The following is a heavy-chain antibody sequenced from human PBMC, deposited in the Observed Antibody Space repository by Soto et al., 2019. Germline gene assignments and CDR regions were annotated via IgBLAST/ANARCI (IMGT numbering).Heavy chain of an antibody. CDR2: ISYDGSNK. D-gene: IGHD3-3*01. J-gene: IGHJ4*02. CDR1: GFTFSSYA. V-gene: IGHV3-30-3*01. Sequence: AGGSLRLSCAASGFTFSSYAMHWVRQSPGKGLEWVAVISYDGSNKYYADSVKGRFTISRDNSKNTLYLQMNSLRAEDTAVYYCARDVYYDFWSGCPGYWGQGTLVTVSS. CDR3: ARDVYYDFWSGCPGY.